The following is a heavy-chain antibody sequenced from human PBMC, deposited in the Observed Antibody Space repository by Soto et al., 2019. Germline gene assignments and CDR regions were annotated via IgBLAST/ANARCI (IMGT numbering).Heavy chain of an antibody. CDR2: IIGDGRST. V-gene: IGHV3-23*01. D-gene: IGHD2-21*02. Sequence: VQLLESGGALKQPGGSLRLSCAASGFTFSSHAMSWVRQAPGKGLEWVSSIIGDGRSTKYADSVKGRFTISRDNFQNMLYIQMNSLRAEDTAFYYCTKGMSDRLTILNFDCWGQGTLVTVPS. CDR3: TKGMSDRLTILNFDC. CDR1: GFTFSSHA. J-gene: IGHJ4*02.